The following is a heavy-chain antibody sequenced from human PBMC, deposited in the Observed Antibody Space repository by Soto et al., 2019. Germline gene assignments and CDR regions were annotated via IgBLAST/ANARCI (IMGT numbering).Heavy chain of an antibody. J-gene: IGHJ4*02. Sequence: GESLKISCQGSGYRFSIFCIGWVLQMPGKGLEWMGIAQPGHSDTRYSPAFQGHVTISADESTNTAYLQWSSLRASDTAMYFCARHGYSSSWYPDHWGQGTLVTVSS. D-gene: IGHD6-13*01. CDR2: AQPGHSDT. CDR1: GYRFSIFC. CDR3: ARHGYSSSWYPDH. V-gene: IGHV5-51*01.